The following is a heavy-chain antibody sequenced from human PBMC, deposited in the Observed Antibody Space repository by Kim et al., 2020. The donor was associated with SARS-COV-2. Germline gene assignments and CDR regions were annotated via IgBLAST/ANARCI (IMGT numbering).Heavy chain of an antibody. CDR3: ARAPPAGGLWFDP. Sequence: NPSLRSRGTISVDTSKNQFSLKLSSGTAADTAVYYCARAPPAGGLWFDPGGQGTLVTVSS. J-gene: IGHJ5*02. V-gene: IGHV4-59*01.